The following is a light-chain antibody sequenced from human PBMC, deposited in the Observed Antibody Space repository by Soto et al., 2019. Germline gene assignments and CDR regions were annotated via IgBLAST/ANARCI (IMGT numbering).Light chain of an antibody. V-gene: IGKV4-1*01. CDR3: QQYESYSPLT. Sequence: DILMTQSPDSLVVSLGERATINCKSSQSVLYIPTNKNYLAWYQQKPGQPPKLLIYWASTRESGVPDRFSGSGSGTDFTLTIAGLQPEDFATYYCQQYESYSPLTFGGGTKVEIK. CDR2: WAS. J-gene: IGKJ4*01. CDR1: QSVLYIPTNKNY.